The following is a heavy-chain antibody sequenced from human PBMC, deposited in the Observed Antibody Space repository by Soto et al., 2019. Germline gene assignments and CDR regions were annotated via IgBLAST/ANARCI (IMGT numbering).Heavy chain of an antibody. D-gene: IGHD1-1*01. CDR2: TGLSGRTT. CDR1: GFTFSVSA. V-gene: IGHV3-23*01. Sequence: GGSLRLSCVASGFTFSVSAMTWVRQAPGKGLEWVSTTGLSGRTTYYGDSVKGRFTVSRDNSKNTLDLQMSSLRAEDTAVYYCATVHNNSRSFNFWGRGTLVNVSA. J-gene: IGHJ4*02. CDR3: ATVHNNSRSFNF.